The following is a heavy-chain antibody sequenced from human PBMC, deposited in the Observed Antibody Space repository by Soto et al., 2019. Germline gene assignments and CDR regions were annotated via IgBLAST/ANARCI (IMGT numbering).Heavy chain of an antibody. CDR1: GGSFSGYY. V-gene: IGHV4-34*01. CDR3: ARGGEDNFDY. J-gene: IGHJ4*02. CDR2: INHSGST. Sequence: QVQLQQWGAGLLKPSETLSLTCAVYGGSFSGYYWSWIRQPPGKGLEWIGEINHSGSTNYNPSLKSRVTISVDTSKTQFSPKLISVTAADTAVYYCARGGEDNFDYWGQGTLVTVSS. D-gene: IGHD3-10*01.